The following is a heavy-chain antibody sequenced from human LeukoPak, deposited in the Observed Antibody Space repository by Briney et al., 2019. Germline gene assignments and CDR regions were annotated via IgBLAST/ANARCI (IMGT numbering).Heavy chain of an antibody. D-gene: IGHD2-15*01. J-gene: IGHJ6*02. CDR2: IGIAGDT. CDR3: ARSGRYCSGGSCDYYYYGMDV. CDR1: GFTFSSYD. V-gene: IGHV3-13*01. Sequence: GGSLRLSCAASGFTFSSYDMHWVRQATGKGLEWVSAIGIAGDTYYPGSVKGRFTISRENAKNSLYLQMNSLRAGDTAVYYCARSGRYCSGGSCDYYYYGMDVWGQGTTVTVSS.